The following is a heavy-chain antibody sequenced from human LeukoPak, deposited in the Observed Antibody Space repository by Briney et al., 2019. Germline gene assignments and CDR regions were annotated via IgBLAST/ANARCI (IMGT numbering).Heavy chain of an antibody. CDR3: ARAQQQLQHDS. CDR1: GYTFSKYD. Sequence: GASVKVSCKTSGYTFSKYDIIWVRQTPGQGLEWMGWISVKTGDKSYARNFRGRVAVTADTSTSTVYMELRSLKSDDTAVHYCARAQQQLQHDSWGQGTQVTVSS. V-gene: IGHV1-18*04. J-gene: IGHJ4*02. D-gene: IGHD6-13*01. CDR2: ISVKTGDK.